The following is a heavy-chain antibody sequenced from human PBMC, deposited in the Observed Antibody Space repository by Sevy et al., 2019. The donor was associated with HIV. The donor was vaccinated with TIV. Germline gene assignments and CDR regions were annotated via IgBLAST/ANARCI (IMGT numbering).Heavy chain of an antibody. D-gene: IGHD4-17*01. J-gene: IGHJ6*02. V-gene: IGHV3-30-3*01. Sequence: GGSLRLSCAASGFTFFAYTMHWVRQAPGKGLEWVALISYDINNKYYADSVKGRFTISRDNFKNTLYLQMNSLTTEDTAVYYCARPRANYVDHYFFYAMDVWGQGTTVTVSS. CDR2: ISYDINNK. CDR3: ARPRANYVDHYFFYAMDV. CDR1: GFTFFAYT.